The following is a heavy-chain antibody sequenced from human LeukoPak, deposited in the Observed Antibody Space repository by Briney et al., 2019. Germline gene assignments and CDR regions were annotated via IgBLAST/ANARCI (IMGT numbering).Heavy chain of an antibody. CDR2: LSKSGNT. D-gene: IGHD1-26*01. V-gene: IGHV4-59*12. CDR1: GGSISSYY. CDR3: SRESGAFCPFGY. Sequence: SETLSLTCTVSGGSISSYYWSWIRLPPGKGLEWIGYLSKSGNTNYSPSLKGRVTIFGDTSKNQLSLKLTSVTAADTAIYYCSRESGAFCPFGYWGQGTLVIVPS. J-gene: IGHJ4*02.